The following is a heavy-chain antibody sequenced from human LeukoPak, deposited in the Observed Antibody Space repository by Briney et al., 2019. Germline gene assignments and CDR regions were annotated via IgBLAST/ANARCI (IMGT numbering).Heavy chain of an antibody. CDR1: GYTFTSYD. J-gene: IGHJ4*02. V-gene: IGHV1-18*01. D-gene: IGHD6-13*01. CDR2: MNPNNGNT. Sequence: ASVKVSCKASGYTFTSYDINWVRQATGQGLEWMGWMNPNNGNTNYAQKLQGRVTMTTDTSTSTAYMELRSLRSDDTAVYYCARDWVAVAAVPGYWGQGTLVTVSS. CDR3: ARDWVAVAAVPGY.